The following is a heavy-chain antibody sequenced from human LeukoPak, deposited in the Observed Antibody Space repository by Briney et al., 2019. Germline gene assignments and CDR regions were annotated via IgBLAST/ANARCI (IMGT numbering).Heavy chain of an antibody. CDR3: AKSIVGVSGFGY. D-gene: IGHD1-26*01. CDR1: GFTFSSSA. Sequence: GGSLRLSCAASGFTFSSSAMSWVRQAPGKGLEWVSAISGSGGSAYYADSMKGRFTISRDISKNTLYLQMNSLRAEDTAVYYCAKSIVGVSGFGYWGQGTLVTVSS. V-gene: IGHV3-23*01. CDR2: ISGSGGSA. J-gene: IGHJ4*02.